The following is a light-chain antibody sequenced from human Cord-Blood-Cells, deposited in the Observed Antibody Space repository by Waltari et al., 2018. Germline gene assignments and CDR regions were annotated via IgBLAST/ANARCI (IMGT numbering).Light chain of an antibody. CDR1: SSNIGAGYD. V-gene: IGLV1-40*01. CDR2: GNS. CDR3: QSYDSSLSRV. J-gene: IGLJ3*02. Sequence: QSVLTQPPSVSGATGQRVTISCTGSSSNIGAGYDVHWYQQLPGTAPKLLIYGNSNRPSGVPDRFAGSKSGTSASLAITGLQAEDEADYYGQSYDSSLSRVFGGGTKLTVL.